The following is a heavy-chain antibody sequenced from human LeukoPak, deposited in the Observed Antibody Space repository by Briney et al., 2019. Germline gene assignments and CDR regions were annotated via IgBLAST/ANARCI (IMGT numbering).Heavy chain of an antibody. CDR2: IYYSGST. D-gene: IGHD1-26*01. Sequence: SETLSLTCTVSGVSISSTTFYWGWIRQPPGKGLEWIGTIYYSGSTYYNPSLKSRVTISVDASKNHFSLRLSSVTAADTAVYYCARRGVGPTRLYYFDYWGQGTLVTVSS. V-gene: IGHV4-39*02. CDR3: ARRGVGPTRLYYFDY. CDR1: GVSISSTTFY. J-gene: IGHJ4*02.